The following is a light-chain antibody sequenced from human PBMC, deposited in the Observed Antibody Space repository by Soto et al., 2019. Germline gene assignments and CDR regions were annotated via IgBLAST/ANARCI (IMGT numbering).Light chain of an antibody. CDR3: SSHTSSHTLNV. CDR2: DVS. Sequence: QSVLTQPASVSGSPGQSITLSCTGASSDVGRYNYVSWYQQHPGKAPKLMIYDVSNRPSGVSNRFSGSKSGNTASLTISGLQAEDEADYYCSSHTSSHTLNVFGTGTKLTVL. V-gene: IGLV2-14*01. J-gene: IGLJ1*01. CDR1: SSDVGRYNY.